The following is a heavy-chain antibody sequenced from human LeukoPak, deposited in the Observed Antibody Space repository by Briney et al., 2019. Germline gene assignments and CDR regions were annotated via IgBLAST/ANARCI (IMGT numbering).Heavy chain of an antibody. CDR3: ARAVAGRGDFDY. D-gene: IGHD6-19*01. V-gene: IGHV4-61*02. J-gene: IGHJ4*02. CDR1: GGSLSSGSSY. Sequence: SQTLSLTCTVSGGSLSSGSSYWSWIRQPAGKGLEWIGRIHTSGSTNYNPSLKSRATISVDTSKNQFSLKLSSVTAADTAVYYCARAVAGRGDFDYWGQGTLVTVSS. CDR2: IHTSGST.